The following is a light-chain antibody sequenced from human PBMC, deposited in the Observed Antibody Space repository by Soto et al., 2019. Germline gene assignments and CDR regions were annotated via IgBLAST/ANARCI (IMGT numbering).Light chain of an antibody. J-gene: IGKJ1*01. V-gene: IGKV1-39*01. CDR3: QQSFSTPPT. Sequence: IPNTHSPSSPFAPLWGRVTNPFQASQDISNSLNWYQQKPGKAPKLLIYDASSLESGVPSRFSGSGSGTDFTLTISSLQPEDFASYYCQQSFSTPPTFGQGTRWIS. CDR1: QDISNS. CDR2: DAS.